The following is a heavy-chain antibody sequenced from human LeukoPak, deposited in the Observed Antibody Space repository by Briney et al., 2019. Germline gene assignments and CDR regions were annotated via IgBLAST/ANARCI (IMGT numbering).Heavy chain of an antibody. Sequence: GGSLRLSCAASGFTFSSSCMHWVRQAPGKGLVGVSRIKSDGSSTSYADSVKGRFTIYRANAKNMVYLQMNSPRAEDTAVYSCARDPMGVTGYWGQGNLVTVSS. CDR2: IKSDGSST. CDR3: ARDPMGVTGY. D-gene: IGHD1-26*01. V-gene: IGHV3-74*01. CDR1: GFTFSSSC. J-gene: IGHJ4*02.